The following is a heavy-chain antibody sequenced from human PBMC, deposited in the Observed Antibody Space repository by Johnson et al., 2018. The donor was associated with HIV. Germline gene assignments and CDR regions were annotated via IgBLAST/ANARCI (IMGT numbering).Heavy chain of an antibody. Sequence: QVQLVESGGGLVQPGGSLRLSCAASGFTFSSYAMSWVRQAPGKGLEWVAVISYDGSNKYYADSVKGRFTISRDNSKNTLYLQMNSLRAEDTAVYYCARPEINCSSTSCQKAGAFDIWGQGTMVTVSS. CDR2: ISYDGSNK. D-gene: IGHD2-2*01. CDR1: GFTFSSYA. V-gene: IGHV3-30-3*01. J-gene: IGHJ3*02. CDR3: ARPEINCSSTSCQKAGAFDI.